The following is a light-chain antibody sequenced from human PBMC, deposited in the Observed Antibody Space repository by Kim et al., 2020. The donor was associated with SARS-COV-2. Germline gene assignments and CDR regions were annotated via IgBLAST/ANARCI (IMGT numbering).Light chain of an antibody. CDR1: ISNIGAGYD. CDR2: GNS. V-gene: IGLV1-40*01. CDR3: QSYDNSLSGHV. J-gene: IGLJ1*01. Sequence: RVTISCTGSISNIGAGYDVHWYQQLPATAPKLLIYGNSNRPSGVPDRFSGSKSDTSASLAITGLQAEDEADYYCQSYDNSLSGHVFGSGTKVTVL.